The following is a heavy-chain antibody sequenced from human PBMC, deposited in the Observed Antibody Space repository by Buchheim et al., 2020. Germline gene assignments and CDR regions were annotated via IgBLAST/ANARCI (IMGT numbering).Heavy chain of an antibody. Sequence: EVQLVESGGGLVKPGGSLRLSCAASGFTFSSYSMNWVRQAPGKGLEWVSSISSSSSYIYYADSVKGRFTISRDNAKNSLYLQMNSLRAEDTAVYYCARDSSGYSHGYGTYYYYGMDVWGQGTT. CDR2: ISSSSSYI. CDR3: ARDSSGYSHGYGTYYYYGMDV. D-gene: IGHD5-18*01. CDR1: GFTFSSYS. J-gene: IGHJ6*02. V-gene: IGHV3-21*01.